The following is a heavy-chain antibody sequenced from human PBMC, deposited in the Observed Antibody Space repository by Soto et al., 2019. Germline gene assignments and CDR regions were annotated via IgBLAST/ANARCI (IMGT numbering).Heavy chain of an antibody. CDR3: ARADSSGYYFDY. V-gene: IGHV1-69*02. CDR1: GGTFSSYT. D-gene: IGHD3-22*01. J-gene: IGHJ4*02. Sequence: QVQLVQSGAEVKKPGSSVKVSCKASGGTFSSYTISWVRQAPGQGLEWMGRIIPILGIANYAQKFQGRVTITADKAPSTAYMELSSLRSEDTAVYCCARADSSGYYFDYWGQGTLVTVSS. CDR2: IIPILGIA.